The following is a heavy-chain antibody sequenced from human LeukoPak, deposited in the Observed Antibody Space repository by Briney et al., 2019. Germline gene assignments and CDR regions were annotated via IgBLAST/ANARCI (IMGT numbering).Heavy chain of an antibody. D-gene: IGHD6-19*01. CDR2: ISSSSSYI. V-gene: IGHV3-21*04. CDR3: AKHHRLYSSGWLGFDY. CDR1: GFTFSSYS. J-gene: IGHJ4*03. Sequence: GGSLRLSCAASGFTFSSYSMNWVRQAPGKGLEWVSSISSSSSYIYYADSVKGRFTISRDNAKNSLYLQMNSLRAEDTAVYYCAKHHRLYSSGWLGFDYWGKGTTVTVSS.